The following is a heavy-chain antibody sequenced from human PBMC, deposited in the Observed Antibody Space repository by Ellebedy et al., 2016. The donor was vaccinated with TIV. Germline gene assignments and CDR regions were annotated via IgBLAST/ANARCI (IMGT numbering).Heavy chain of an antibody. CDR2: INPSGGST. CDR1: GYTFTSYY. J-gene: IGHJ3*02. D-gene: IGHD3-22*01. CDR3: ARDLSWTYYYDSSSDAFDI. V-gene: IGHV1-46*01. Sequence: ASVKVSXXASGYTFTSYYMHWVRQAPGQGLEWMGIINPSGGSTSYAQKFQGRVTMTRDTSTSTAYMELRSLRSDDTAVYYCARDLSWTYYYDSSSDAFDIWGQGTMVTVSS.